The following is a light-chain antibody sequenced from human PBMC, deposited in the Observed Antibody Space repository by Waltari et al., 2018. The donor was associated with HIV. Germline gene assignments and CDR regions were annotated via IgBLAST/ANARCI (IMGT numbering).Light chain of an antibody. CDR2: GDS. CDR3: QSDDNSLGVVV. V-gene: IGLV1-40*03. J-gene: IGLJ2*01. Sequence: QSVLTQPPSVPAAPGQRPTTPCTGTRPNLRAAYPAPWYQHVPGSAPKLLIYGDSNRPFGVPVRISGSKSGASASLAITGLQAEDEADYYCQSDDNSLGVVVFGGGTKLTVL. CDR1: RPNLRAAYP.